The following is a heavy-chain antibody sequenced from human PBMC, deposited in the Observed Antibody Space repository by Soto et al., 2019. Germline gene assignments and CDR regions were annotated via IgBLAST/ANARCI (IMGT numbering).Heavy chain of an antibody. V-gene: IGHV4-59*01. CDR2: IYYSGST. D-gene: IGHD6-13*01. CDR3: ARAEVGIAAAYYYYYMDV. CDR1: GGSISSYY. J-gene: IGHJ6*03. Sequence: TSETLSLTCTVSGGSISSYYWSWIRQPPGKGLEWIGYIYYSGSTNYNPSLKSRVTMSVDTSKNQFSLKLSSVTAADTAVYYCARAEVGIAAAYYYYYMDVWGKGTTVTVSS.